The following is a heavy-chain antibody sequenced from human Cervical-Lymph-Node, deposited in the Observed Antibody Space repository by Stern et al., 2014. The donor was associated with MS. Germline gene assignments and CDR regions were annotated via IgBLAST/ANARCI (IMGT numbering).Heavy chain of an antibody. J-gene: IGHJ4*02. Sequence: VQLEESGAEVRKPGASVKVSCEASGYTFTAYYIHWLRQAPGHGLEWLGWINPDRDGTNYAQKFQARVTMTRDTSIGTAYMELSGLRSDDTAVYFCARGGGGWFFDYWGQGTLVTVSS. CDR3: ARGGGGWFFDY. D-gene: IGHD6-19*01. CDR1: GYTFTAYY. CDR2: INPDRDGT. V-gene: IGHV1-2*02.